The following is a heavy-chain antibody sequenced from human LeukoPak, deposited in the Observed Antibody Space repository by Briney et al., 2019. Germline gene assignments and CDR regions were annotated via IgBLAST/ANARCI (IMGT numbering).Heavy chain of an antibody. V-gene: IGHV1-69*13. CDR3: ARGSPGIAVAGTVGFDY. Sequence: GASVKVSCKASGGTFSSYAISWVRQAPGQGLEWMGGIIPIFGTANYAQKFQGRVTITADESTSTAYMELSSLRSEDTVVYYCARGSPGIAVAGTVGFDYWGQGTLVTVSS. D-gene: IGHD6-19*01. CDR2: IIPIFGTA. CDR1: GGTFSSYA. J-gene: IGHJ4*02.